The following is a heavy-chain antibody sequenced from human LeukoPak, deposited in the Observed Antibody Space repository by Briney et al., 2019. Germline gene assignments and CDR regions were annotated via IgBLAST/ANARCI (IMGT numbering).Heavy chain of an antibody. J-gene: IGHJ6*02. D-gene: IGHD4-17*01. Sequence: SVKVSCKASGGTFSSYAISWVRQAPGQGLEWMGGIIPIFGTANYAQKFQGRVTITTDESTSTAYMELSSLRSEDTAVYYCASGGDYGDEYYYYGMDVWGQGTTVTVSS. V-gene: IGHV1-69*05. CDR1: GGTFSSYA. CDR3: ASGGDYGDEYYYYGMDV. CDR2: IIPIFGTA.